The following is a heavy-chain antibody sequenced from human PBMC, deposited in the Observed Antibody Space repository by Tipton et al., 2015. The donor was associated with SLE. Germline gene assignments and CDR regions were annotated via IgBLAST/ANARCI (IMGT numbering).Heavy chain of an antibody. D-gene: IGHD4-17*01. Sequence: QVQLVQSGAEVKKPGASVKVSCKASGYTFTSYGISWVRQAPGQGLEWMGRINPNSGGTNYAQKFQGRVTMTRDTSISTAYMELSRLRSDDTAVYYCAREGYGDWGNYYGMDVWGQRTTVTVSS. V-gene: IGHV1-2*06. CDR3: AREGYGDWGNYYGMDV. CDR1: GYTFTSYG. J-gene: IGHJ6*02. CDR2: INPNSGGT.